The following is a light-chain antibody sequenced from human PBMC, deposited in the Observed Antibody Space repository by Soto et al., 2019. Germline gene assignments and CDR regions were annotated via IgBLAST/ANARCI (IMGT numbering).Light chain of an antibody. Sequence: DIQMTQSPSTLSASVGDIVTITCRASQSIDKWLAWYQQKPGKAPKLLIYKASILQSGVPSRFSGSGSGTEFTLTISSLQPDDVGSYFCQQYNRFSWTFGQGTKVEIK. CDR1: QSIDKW. CDR3: QQYNRFSWT. J-gene: IGKJ1*01. V-gene: IGKV1-5*03. CDR2: KAS.